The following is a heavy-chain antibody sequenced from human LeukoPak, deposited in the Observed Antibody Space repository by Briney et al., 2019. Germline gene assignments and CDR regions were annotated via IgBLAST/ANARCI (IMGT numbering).Heavy chain of an antibody. D-gene: IGHD4-17*01. CDR1: GFTLSNSA. CDR3: AKGPTLTSFGS. J-gene: IGHJ4*01. V-gene: IGHV3-23*05. Sequence: PGGSLRLSCVVSGFTLSNSAMTWVRQAPGKGLEWVAIIGDSDTSTNYPDSVRGRFIISRDNSKDTLHLQMDSLRVEDTAVYYCAKGPTLTSFGSWGRATLATVSS. CDR2: IGDSDTST.